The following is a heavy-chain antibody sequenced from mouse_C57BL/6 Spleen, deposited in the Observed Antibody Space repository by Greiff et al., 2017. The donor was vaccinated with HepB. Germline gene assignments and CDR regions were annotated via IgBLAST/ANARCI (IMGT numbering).Heavy chain of an antibody. CDR3: DYYGSSYGRYFDV. Sequence: QVQLQQPGAELVKPGASVKLSCKASGYTFTSYWMHWVKQRPGQGLEWIGMIHPNSGSTNYNEKFKSKATLTVDKSSSTAYMQLSSLTSADSAVYYCDYYGSSYGRYFDVWGTGTTVTVSS. CDR2: IHPNSGST. J-gene: IGHJ1*03. CDR1: GYTFTSYW. V-gene: IGHV1-64*01. D-gene: IGHD1-1*01.